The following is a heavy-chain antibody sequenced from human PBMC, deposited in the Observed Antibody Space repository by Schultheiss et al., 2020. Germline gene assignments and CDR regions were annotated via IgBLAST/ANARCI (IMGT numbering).Heavy chain of an antibody. CDR2: IYSGGST. Sequence: GESLKISCAASGFTVSSNYMSWVRQAPGKGLEWVSVIYSGGSTYYADSVKGRFTISRDNSKNTLYLQMNSLRAEDTAVYYCASRLGYCSGGSCYSGMDVWGQGTTVTVSS. CDR1: GFTVSSNY. CDR3: ASRLGYCSGGSCYSGMDV. D-gene: IGHD2-15*01. V-gene: IGHV3-53*01. J-gene: IGHJ6*02.